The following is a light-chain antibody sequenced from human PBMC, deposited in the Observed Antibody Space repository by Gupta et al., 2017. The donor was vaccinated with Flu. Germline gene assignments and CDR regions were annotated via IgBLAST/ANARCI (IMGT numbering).Light chain of an antibody. Sequence: GTSSDVGGYNYVSWYQQHPGKAPKLMIYEVSNRPSGVSNRFSGSKSGNTASLTISGLQAEDEADYYCSSYTSSSTLEIGGGAKLTVL. CDR2: EVS. J-gene: IGLJ2*01. CDR3: SSYTSSSTLE. CDR1: SSDVGGYNY. V-gene: IGLV2-14*01.